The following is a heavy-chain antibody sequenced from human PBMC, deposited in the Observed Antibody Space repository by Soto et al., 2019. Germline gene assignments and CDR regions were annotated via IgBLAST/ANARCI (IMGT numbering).Heavy chain of an antibody. CDR1: GYSFTSKG. V-gene: IGHV1-18*01. CDR3: ARGSYASNWFHP. CDR2: ISAYNGNT. Sequence: PVKASSKASGYSFTSKGISWVQQEPGQGLEWMGWISAYNGNTNYAQKLQGRVTMTTDTSTSTAYMELRSLRSDDTAVYYCARGSYASNWFHPWGHGPLVTVS. J-gene: IGHJ5*02. D-gene: IGHD3-10*01.